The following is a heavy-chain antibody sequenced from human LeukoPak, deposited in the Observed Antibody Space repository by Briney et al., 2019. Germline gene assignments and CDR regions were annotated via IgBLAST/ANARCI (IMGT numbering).Heavy chain of an antibody. CDR3: AKAQQLVKFYWYFDL. CDR2: ISGSGGST. D-gene: IGHD6-13*01. Sequence: GGSLRLSCAASGFTFSSYAMSWVRQAPGKGLEWVSAISGSGGSTYYADSVKGRFTISRDNSKNMLYLQMNSLRAEDTAVYYCAKAQQLVKFYWYFDLWGRGTLVTVSS. V-gene: IGHV3-23*01. CDR1: GFTFSSYA. J-gene: IGHJ2*01.